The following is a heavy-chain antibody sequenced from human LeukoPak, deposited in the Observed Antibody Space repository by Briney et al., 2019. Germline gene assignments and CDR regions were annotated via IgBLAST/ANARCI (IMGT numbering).Heavy chain of an antibody. J-gene: IGHJ1*01. D-gene: IGHD3-22*01. CDR1: GFTISSNY. CDR3: ATQSGYASSGSLSFQH. Sequence: GGSLRLSCAAAGFTISSNYMSWVRQAPGKGLEGGSVIYSGGSTYYSDSVKGRFTISRDNSKNTLYLQMNSLRAEDTAVYYCATQSGYASSGSLSFQHWGQGTLVTVSS. V-gene: IGHV3-53*01. CDR2: IYSGGST.